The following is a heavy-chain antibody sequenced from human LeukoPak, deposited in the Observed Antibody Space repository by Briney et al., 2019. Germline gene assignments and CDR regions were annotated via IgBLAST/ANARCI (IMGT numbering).Heavy chain of an antibody. CDR2: IYYSGIT. V-gene: IGHV4-59*08. D-gene: IGHD1-26*01. J-gene: IGHJ4*02. Sequence: SETLSLTCTVSGGSISSYYWSWIRPPPGKGLEWIGYIYYSGITNYNPSLKSRVTISVDTSKNQFSLKLSSVTAADTAVYYCARRLDPGSRRRIVGATTGYFDYWGQGTLVTVSS. CDR1: GGSISSYY. CDR3: ARRLDPGSRRRIVGATTGYFDY.